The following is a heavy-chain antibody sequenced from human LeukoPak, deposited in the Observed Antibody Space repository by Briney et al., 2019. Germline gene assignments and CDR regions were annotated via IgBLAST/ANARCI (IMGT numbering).Heavy chain of an antibody. CDR1: GFTFSSYG. CDR2: ITGSGRDT. V-gene: IGHV3-23*01. J-gene: IGHJ4*02. CDR3: AKGTLGSCSGVTCYDFDN. Sequence: GGTLRLSCAASGFTFSSYGMSWVRQAPGKRLEWVSSITGSGRDTYYAGSVKGRITISRDNSRNTLYLQMNSLRAEDTALYCCAKGTLGSCSGVTCYDFDNWGQGTLVTVSS. D-gene: IGHD2-8*02.